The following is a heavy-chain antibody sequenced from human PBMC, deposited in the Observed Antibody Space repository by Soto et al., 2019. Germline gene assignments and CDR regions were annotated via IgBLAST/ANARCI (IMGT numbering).Heavy chain of an antibody. CDR3: AKAAVAGTPTPYDYYVMDV. CDR2: IIPIFGTV. J-gene: IGHJ6*02. V-gene: IGHV1-69*05. CDR1: GGSFRTYS. D-gene: IGHD3-16*01. Sequence: QVQLLQSGAEVKKPGSSVRVSCEASGGSFRTYSISWVRQAHGQGLEWMGEIIPIFGTVNYAQKFQGRVTITPYEPTTPFNMSLRSLSPEETAVYYCAKAAVAGTPTPYDYYVMDVWCQGTTVTVSS.